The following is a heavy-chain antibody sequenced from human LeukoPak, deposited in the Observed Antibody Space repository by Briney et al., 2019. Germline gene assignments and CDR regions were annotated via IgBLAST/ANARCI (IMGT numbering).Heavy chain of an antibody. D-gene: IGHD6-13*01. J-gene: IGHJ4*02. CDR2: IYHSGST. V-gene: IGHV4-38-2*02. Sequence: PSETLSLTCTVSGYSISSGYYWGWIRQPPGKGLEWIGSIYHSGSTYYNPSLKSRVTISVDTSKNQFSLKLSSVTAADTAVYYCARDKLAFSSSWLFDYWGQGTLVTVSS. CDR1: GYSISSGYY. CDR3: ARDKLAFSSSWLFDY.